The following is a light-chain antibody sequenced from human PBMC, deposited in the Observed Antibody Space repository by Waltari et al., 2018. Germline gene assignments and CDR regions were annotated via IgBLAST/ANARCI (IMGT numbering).Light chain of an antibody. V-gene: IGLV3-27*01. CDR1: LLARRY. CDR2: KDN. J-gene: IGLJ3*02. Sequence: SYELTQPSSMSVSPGQTARNTCSGDLLARRYVRWFQQKPGQAPLLVIYKDNDRPSGIPERFSGSSSGTTVTLTISGAQFDDEADYYCYSAADNNGVFGGGTKLTVL. CDR3: YSAADNNGV.